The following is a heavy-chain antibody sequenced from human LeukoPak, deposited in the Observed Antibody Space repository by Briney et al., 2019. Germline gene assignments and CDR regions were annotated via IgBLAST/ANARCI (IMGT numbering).Heavy chain of an antibody. CDR1: GGSISSGDYY. J-gene: IGHJ5*02. Sequence: SETLSLTCTVSGGSISSGDYYWSWIRQPPGKGLEWIGYIYYSGSTYYNPSLKSRVTISVDTSKNQFSLKLSSVTAADTAVYYCARVADCSGGSCSPPWFDPWGQGTLVTVSS. CDR3: ARVADCSGGSCSPPWFDP. D-gene: IGHD2-15*01. CDR2: IYYSGST. V-gene: IGHV4-30-4*01.